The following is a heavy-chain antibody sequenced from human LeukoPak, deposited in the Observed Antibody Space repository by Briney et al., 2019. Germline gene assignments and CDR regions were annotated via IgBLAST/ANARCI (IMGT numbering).Heavy chain of an antibody. CDR2: ISSSSSYI. V-gene: IGHV3-21*01. CDR1: GFTFSSYS. D-gene: IGHD5-12*01. J-gene: IGHJ4*02. Sequence: PGGSLRLSCAASGFTFSSYSMNWLRQAPGKGLEWVSSISSSSSYIYYAESVKGRFTISRDNAKNSLYLQMNSLRAEDTAVYYCARVIGGYGDYWGQGTLVTVSS. CDR3: ARVIGGYGDY.